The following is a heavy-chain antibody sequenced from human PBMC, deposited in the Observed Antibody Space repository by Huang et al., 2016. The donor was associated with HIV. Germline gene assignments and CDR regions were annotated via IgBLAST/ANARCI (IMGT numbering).Heavy chain of an antibody. CDR1: GFAFSSYG. D-gene: IGHD6-19*01. CDR3: AYQQWLVGGLNH. J-gene: IGHJ5*02. Sequence: EVELVESGGGLVKPGGSLRLSCAASGFAFSSYGMNWVRQAPGKGREWVAFICRDSSYIYYADSVKGRVTIARDNAKSSIYLQLDSQRAEDTAVYYCAYQQWLVGGLNHWGQGTLVVVSS. V-gene: IGHV3-21*02. CDR2: ICRDSSYI.